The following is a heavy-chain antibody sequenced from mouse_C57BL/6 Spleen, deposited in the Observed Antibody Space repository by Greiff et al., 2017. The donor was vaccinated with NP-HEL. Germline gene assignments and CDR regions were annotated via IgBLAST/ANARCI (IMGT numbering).Heavy chain of an antibody. Sequence: EVQLVESGGGLVKPGGSLKLSCAASGFTFSDYGMHWVRQAPEKGLEWVAYISSGSSTIYYADTVKGRFTISRDNAKNTLFLQMTSLRSEDTAMYYCARKVYDYFYYFDYWGQGTTLTVSS. V-gene: IGHV5-17*01. D-gene: IGHD2-4*01. CDR3: ARKVYDYFYYFDY. J-gene: IGHJ2*01. CDR2: ISSGSSTI. CDR1: GFTFSDYG.